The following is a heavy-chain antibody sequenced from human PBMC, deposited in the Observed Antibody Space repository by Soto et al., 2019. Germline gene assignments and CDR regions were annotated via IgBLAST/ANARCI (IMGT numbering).Heavy chain of an antibody. CDR2: ISPYSGHT. D-gene: IGHD2-8*01. Sequence: QGQLVQSGGEVTKPGASVKVSCNASGYTFTSYGISWVRQAPGQGLEWMEWISPYSGHTKDAQKVQGRVTLTTETSTGTAYMELRSLASDDTAVYYCARDRCTTAKCYTHHLDVWGQGTTVKVSS. J-gene: IGHJ6*02. CDR3: ARDRCTTAKCYTHHLDV. V-gene: IGHV1-18*04. CDR1: GYTFTSYG.